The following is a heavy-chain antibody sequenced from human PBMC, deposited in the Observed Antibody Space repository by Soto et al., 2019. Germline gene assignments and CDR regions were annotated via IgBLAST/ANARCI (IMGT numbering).Heavy chain of an antibody. CDR1: CGSVSGYY. J-gene: IGHJ4*02. V-gene: IGHV4-34*01. CDR2: INHSGST. CDR3: ARVHDYYDSSGYYLGPFDY. Sequence: PSETLSLTCAVYCGSVSGYYWSWIRQPPGKVLEGTGEINHSGSTNYNPSLKSRVTISVDTSKNQFSLKLSSLTAADTAVYYCARVHDYYDSSGYYLGPFDYWGQGTLVTVSS. D-gene: IGHD3-22*01.